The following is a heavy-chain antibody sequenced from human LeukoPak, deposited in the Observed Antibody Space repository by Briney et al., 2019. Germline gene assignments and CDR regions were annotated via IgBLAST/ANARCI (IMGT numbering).Heavy chain of an antibody. J-gene: IGHJ4*02. CDR2: LHYSGTP. D-gene: IGHD5-24*01. V-gene: IGHV4-39*01. Sequence: SETLSLTCTVCGDSISTISYYWPWIRQPPGEGLEWVASLHYSGTPYYSPSLSSRISIFVDTSKRQSSLQVSSVSASDTAMYFCSRGDESYKHGNFWGQGTLVTVSS. CDR1: GDSISTISYY. CDR3: SRGDESYKHGNF.